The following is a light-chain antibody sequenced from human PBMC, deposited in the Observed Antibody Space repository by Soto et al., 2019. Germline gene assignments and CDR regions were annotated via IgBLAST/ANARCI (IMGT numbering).Light chain of an antibody. J-gene: IGKJ1*01. V-gene: IGKV3-20*01. Sequence: EIVLTQSPGTLSLSPGERATLSCRASQSVSSSYLAWYQQKPGQAPRLLIYGASSRATGIPDRFSGSGSGTDFTLPISRLEPEDFAVYYCQQYCSSPVTFGQGTKVEIK. CDR1: QSVSSSY. CDR2: GAS. CDR3: QQYCSSPVT.